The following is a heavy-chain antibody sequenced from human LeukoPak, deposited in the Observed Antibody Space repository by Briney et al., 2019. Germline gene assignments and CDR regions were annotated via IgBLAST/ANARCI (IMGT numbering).Heavy chain of an antibody. CDR3: ARSPLTSPSNFDY. D-gene: IGHD1-14*01. Sequence: PGGSLRLSCAASGFTFSSYGMHWVRQAPGKGLEWVAVIWYDGSNKYYADSVKGRFTISRDNSKNTLYLQMNSLRAEDTAVYYCARSPLTSPSNFDYWGQGTLVTVSS. CDR1: GFTFSSYG. J-gene: IGHJ4*02. CDR2: IWYDGSNK. V-gene: IGHV3-33*01.